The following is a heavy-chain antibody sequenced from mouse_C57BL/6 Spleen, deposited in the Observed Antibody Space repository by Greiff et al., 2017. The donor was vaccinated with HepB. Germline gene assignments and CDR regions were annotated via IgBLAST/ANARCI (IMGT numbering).Heavy chain of an antibody. CDR3: ARNCPLYDGQGAMDY. J-gene: IGHJ4*01. CDR1: GFSLTSYG. D-gene: IGHD2-3*01. CDR2: IWSGGST. V-gene: IGHV2-2*01. Sequence: VQLKESGPGLVQPSQSLSITCTVSGFSLTSYGVHWVRQSPGKGLEWLGVIWSGGSTDYNAAFISRLSISKDNSKSQVFFKMNSLQADDTAIYYCARNCPLYDGQGAMDYWGQGTSVTVSS.